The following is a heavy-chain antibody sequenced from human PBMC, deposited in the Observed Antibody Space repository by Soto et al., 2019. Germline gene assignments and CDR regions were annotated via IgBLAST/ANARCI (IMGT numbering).Heavy chain of an antibody. CDR1: GFTFSSYA. CDR2: ISYDGSNK. D-gene: IGHD1-26*01. V-gene: IGHV3-30-3*01. Sequence: GGSLRLSCAASGFTFSSYAMHWVRQAPGKGLEWVAVISYDGSNKYYADSVKGRFTISRDNSKNTLYLQMNSLRAEDTAVYYCAKDHPSIVGALSWGQGTMVTVSS. J-gene: IGHJ3*01. CDR3: AKDHPSIVGALS.